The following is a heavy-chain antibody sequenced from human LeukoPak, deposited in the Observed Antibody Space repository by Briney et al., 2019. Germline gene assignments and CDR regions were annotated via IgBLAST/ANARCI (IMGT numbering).Heavy chain of an antibody. J-gene: IGHJ3*02. V-gene: IGHV3-33*01. D-gene: IGHD3-16*01. CDR1: GFTFSSYG. Sequence: GGSLRLSCAASGFTFSSYGMHWVGQAQGKGLEWVTVIWYDGSNKYYADSVKGRFTISRDNSKNTLYLQMNSLRAEDTAVYYCARDSGGDAFDIWGQGTMVTVSS. CDR2: IWYDGSNK. CDR3: ARDSGGDAFDI.